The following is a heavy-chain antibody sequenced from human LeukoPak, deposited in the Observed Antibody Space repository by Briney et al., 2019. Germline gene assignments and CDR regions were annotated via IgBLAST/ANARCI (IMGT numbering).Heavy chain of an antibody. V-gene: IGHV4-34*01. CDR3: ARVTGIAAAEWFDP. CDR2: INHSGST. CDR1: GGSFSGYY. J-gene: IGHJ5*02. Sequence: SETLSLTCAVYGGSFSGYYWSWIRQPPGKGLEWIGEINHSGSTNYNPSLKSRVTISVDTSKNQFSLKLSSVTAADTAVYYCARVTGIAAAEWFDPWGQGTLVTVSS. D-gene: IGHD6-13*01.